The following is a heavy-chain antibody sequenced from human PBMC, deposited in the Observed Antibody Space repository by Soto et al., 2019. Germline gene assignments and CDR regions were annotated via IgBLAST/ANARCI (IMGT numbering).Heavy chain of an antibody. CDR2: VSYDGRNK. CDR3: ARDRGGYSFFDC. J-gene: IGHJ4*02. D-gene: IGHD3-16*01. Sequence: LRLSCAGYGFKFSNYAIHWVRQAPGKGLEWVAVVSYDGRNKYYADSVKGRFSISGDNSKNMLFLEMNRLRAEETAVYYCARDRGGYSFFDCWGQGALVTAPQ. CDR1: GFKFSNYA. V-gene: IGHV3-30*04.